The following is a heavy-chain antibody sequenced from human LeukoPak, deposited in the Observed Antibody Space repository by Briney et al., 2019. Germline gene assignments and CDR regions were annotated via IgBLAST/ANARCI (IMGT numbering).Heavy chain of an antibody. CDR1: GFTFSSYW. V-gene: IGHV3-23*01. D-gene: IGHD3-22*01. J-gene: IGHJ3*02. Sequence: PGGSLRLSCAASGFTFSSYWMRWVRQAPGKGLEWVSAISGSGGSTYYADSVKGRFTISRDNSKNTLYLQMNSLRAEDTAVYYCAKGGIRYYDSSGGDAFDIWGQGTMVTVSS. CDR2: ISGSGGST. CDR3: AKGGIRYYDSSGGDAFDI.